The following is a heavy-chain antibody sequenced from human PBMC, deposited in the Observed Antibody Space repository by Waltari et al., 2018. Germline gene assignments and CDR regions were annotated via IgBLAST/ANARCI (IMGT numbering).Heavy chain of an antibody. CDR2: INHSGST. D-gene: IGHD3-3*01. CDR1: GGSFSGYY. V-gene: IGHV4-34*01. J-gene: IGHJ5*02. CDR3: ARGRSYYDFWSGDLSYNWFDP. Sequence: QVQLQQWGAGLLKPSETLSLTCAVYGGSFSGYYWSWIRQPPGKGLEWIGEINHSGSTNDNPSLKSRVTISVDTSKNQFSLKLSSVTAADTAVYYCARGRSYYDFWSGDLSYNWFDPWGQGTLVTVSS.